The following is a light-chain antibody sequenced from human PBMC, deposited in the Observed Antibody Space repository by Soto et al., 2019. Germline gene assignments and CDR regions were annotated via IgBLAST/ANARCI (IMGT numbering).Light chain of an antibody. V-gene: IGLV1-47*02. CDR2: SDN. J-gene: IGLJ1*01. CDR3: VSWDDSLSGLV. Sequence: QPVLTQSPSASGTPGQRVTISCSGRSANIGNNYVCWYQQLPGTAPKLLIYSDNQRPSGVPDRFSGSKSGSSASLAISGLRPEDEADYFCVSWDDSLSGLVFGTGTKVTVL. CDR1: SANIGNNY.